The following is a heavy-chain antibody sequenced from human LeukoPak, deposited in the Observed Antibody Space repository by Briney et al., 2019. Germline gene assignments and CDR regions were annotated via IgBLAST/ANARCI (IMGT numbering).Heavy chain of an antibody. CDR2: IYTSGST. CDR1: GGSISSGSYY. CDR3: ARASGAYSSGWYGELDWFDP. D-gene: IGHD6-19*01. Sequence: SETLSLTCTVSGGSISSGSYYWSWIRHPAGKGLEWIGRIYTSGSTNYNPSLKSRVTISVDTSKNQFSLKLSSVTAADTAVYYCARASGAYSSGWYGELDWFDPWGQGTLVTVSS. V-gene: IGHV4-61*02. J-gene: IGHJ5*02.